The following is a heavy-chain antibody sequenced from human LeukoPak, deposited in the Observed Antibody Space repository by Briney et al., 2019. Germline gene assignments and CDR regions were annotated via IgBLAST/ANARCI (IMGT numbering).Heavy chain of an antibody. CDR1: GFTFSSYG. CDR3: AKDGTYNCLYYFDY. CDR2: ISYDGSNK. V-gene: IGHV3-30*18. J-gene: IGHJ4*02. Sequence: GGSLRPSCAASGFTFSSYGMHWGRQAPGKRLERVAVISYDGSNKYYADSVKGRFTIARDNSKNTLYMQMNSLRAENTAVYYCAKDGTYNCLYYFDYWGQGTLVTVSS. D-gene: IGHD1-1*01.